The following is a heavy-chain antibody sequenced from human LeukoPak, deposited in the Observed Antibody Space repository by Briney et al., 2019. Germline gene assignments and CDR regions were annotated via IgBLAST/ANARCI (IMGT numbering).Heavy chain of an antibody. CDR2: INPNSGGT. Sequence: GASVKVSCKASGYTFTGYYMHWVRQAPGQGLEWMGRINPNSGGTNYAQKFRGRVTMTRDTSISTAYMELSRLRSDDTAVYYCATIFGVVIIPADDAFDIWGQGTMVTVSS. D-gene: IGHD3-3*01. V-gene: IGHV1-2*06. CDR1: GYTFTGYY. CDR3: ATIFGVVIIPADDAFDI. J-gene: IGHJ3*02.